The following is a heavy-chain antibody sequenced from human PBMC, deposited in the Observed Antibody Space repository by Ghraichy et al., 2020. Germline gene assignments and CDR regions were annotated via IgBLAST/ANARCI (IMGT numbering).Heavy chain of an antibody. CDR2: FYYSGSS. CDR1: SGSFSSSRFF. J-gene: IGHJ4*02. D-gene: IGHD5/OR15-5a*01. CDR3: ARHQWQCLADFDY. Sequence: SETLSLSCNVSSGSFSSSRFFWGWIRQPPGKGLEWIGSFYYSGSSHYNPSLKSRVTISIDTSKNQFSLKLRSVTAAETAVYFCARHQWQCLADFDYWGQGTLVTVSS. V-gene: IGHV4-39*01.